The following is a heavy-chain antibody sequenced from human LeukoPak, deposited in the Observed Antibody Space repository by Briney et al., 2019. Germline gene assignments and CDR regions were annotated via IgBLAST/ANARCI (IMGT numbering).Heavy chain of an antibody. Sequence: GGSLRLSCAASGFTFNNYGLIWVRQAPGKGLEWVAAISNDGGGTMYAAFVEGRFTISRDNSKITLFLQMNSLRAEDTALYYCAKGSSGYFADLWGQGTLVTVSS. J-gene: IGHJ5*02. CDR1: GFTFNNYG. D-gene: IGHD3-22*01. V-gene: IGHV3-23*01. CDR2: ISNDGGGT. CDR3: AKGSSGYFADL.